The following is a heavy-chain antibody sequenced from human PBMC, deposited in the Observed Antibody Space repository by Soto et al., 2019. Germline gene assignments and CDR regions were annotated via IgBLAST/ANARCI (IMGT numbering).Heavy chain of an antibody. CDR3: AKLVSAAGTNY. CDR2: ISGNGAGT. V-gene: IGHV3-23*01. D-gene: IGHD6-13*01. Sequence: EVQLLESGGGLVQPGGSLSLSCAASGFTFSTYGMSWVRQAPGKGLEWVSSISGNGAGTYYADSVKGRFTISRDNSKNTLFLQMNSLRAEDTAVYYCAKLVSAAGTNYWGQGTLVTVSS. J-gene: IGHJ4*02. CDR1: GFTFSTYG.